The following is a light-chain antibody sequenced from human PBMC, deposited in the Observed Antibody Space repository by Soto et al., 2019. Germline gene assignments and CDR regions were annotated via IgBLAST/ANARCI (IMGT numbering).Light chain of an antibody. CDR2: AAS. V-gene: IGKV1-9*01. CDR3: QQFTSYPIT. Sequence: DIQLTQAPSFLSASVGGRVTSTCRASQGIWYRLAWHQQKPGKAPELLISAASTLRSGVPSRFSGSGSDTEFTLTVSSLQAEDFATYYCQQFTSYPITFGQGTRLEIK. J-gene: IGKJ5*01. CDR1: QGIWYR.